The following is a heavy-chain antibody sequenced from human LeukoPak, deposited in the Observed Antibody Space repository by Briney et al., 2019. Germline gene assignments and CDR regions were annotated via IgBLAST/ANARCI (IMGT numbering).Heavy chain of an antibody. D-gene: IGHD7-27*01. J-gene: IGHJ6*02. Sequence: SETLSLTCAVYGGSFSGYYWNWIRQPPGKGLEWIGEINHSGSTNYNPSLKSRVTISVDTSKNQFSLKLSSVTAADTAVYYCARALKKLGILSYYYYGMDVWGQGTTVTVSS. CDR3: ARALKKLGILSYYYYGMDV. CDR2: INHSGST. V-gene: IGHV4-34*01. CDR1: GGSFSGYY.